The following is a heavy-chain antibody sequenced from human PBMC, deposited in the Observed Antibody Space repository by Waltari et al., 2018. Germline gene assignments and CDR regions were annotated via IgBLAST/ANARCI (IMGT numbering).Heavy chain of an antibody. D-gene: IGHD3-3*01. Sequence: QVQLVQSGAEVKKPGASVKVSCKASGYTFTSYAMHWVRQAPGQRLEWMGWINAGNGNTKYSQKFQGRVTITRDTSASTAYMELSSLRSEDTAVYYCARGYYDFWSGYYTGQNDAFDIWGQGTMVTVSS. J-gene: IGHJ3*02. CDR2: INAGNGNT. CDR1: GYTFTSYA. V-gene: IGHV1-3*01. CDR3: ARGYYDFWSGYYTGQNDAFDI.